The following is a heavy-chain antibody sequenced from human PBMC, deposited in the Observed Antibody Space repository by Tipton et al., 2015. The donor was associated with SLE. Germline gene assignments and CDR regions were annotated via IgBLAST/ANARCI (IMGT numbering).Heavy chain of an antibody. CDR3: ARDLGHCDYDEYYFDD. V-gene: IGHV1-18*01. Sequence: QSGAEVKKPGASVKVSCKASGYTFSSFGISWVRQAPGQGLEWMGWISAHNGNTNYAQRLQGRVTMSTDTSTSTAYMELRSLRSEDTAVYYCARDLGHCDYDEYYFDDWGQGTLVTVSS. CDR1: GYTFSSFG. J-gene: IGHJ4*02. D-gene: IGHD4-17*01. CDR2: ISAHNGNT.